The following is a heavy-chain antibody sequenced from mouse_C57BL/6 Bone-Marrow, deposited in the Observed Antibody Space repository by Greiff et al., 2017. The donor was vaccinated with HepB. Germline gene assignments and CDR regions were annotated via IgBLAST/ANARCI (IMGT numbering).Heavy chain of an antibody. CDR1: GYTFTSYW. J-gene: IGHJ2*01. CDR3: TRNGFWGTTNYFDY. Sequence: EVQLQQSGTVLARPGASVKMSCKTSGYTFTSYWMHWVKQRPGQGLEWIGAIYPGNSDTSYNQKFKGKAKLTAVTSASTAYMELSSLTNEDSAVYYCTRNGFWGTTNYFDYWGQGTTLTVSS. V-gene: IGHV1-5*01. D-gene: IGHD1-1*01. CDR2: IYPGNSDT.